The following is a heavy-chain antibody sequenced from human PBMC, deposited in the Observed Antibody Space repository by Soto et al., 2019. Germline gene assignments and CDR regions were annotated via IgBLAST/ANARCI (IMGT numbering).Heavy chain of an antibody. V-gene: IGHV3-21*01. CDR2: ISSSSYI. CDR3: ARDVEAY. CDR1: GFAFSTYS. Sequence: EVRLVESGGGLVKPGGSLRLSCAASGFAFSTYSMNWVRQAPGKGLEWVSSISSSSYIYYADSLKGRFTISRDNAKNSLYLQMNSLRAEDTAVYYCARDVEAYWGQGTLVTVSS. D-gene: IGHD2-21*01. J-gene: IGHJ4*02.